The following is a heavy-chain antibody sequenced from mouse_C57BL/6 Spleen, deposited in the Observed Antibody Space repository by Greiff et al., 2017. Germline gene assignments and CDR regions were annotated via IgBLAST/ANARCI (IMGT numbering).Heavy chain of an antibody. CDR3: ARRYDYFYYAMDY. Sequence: VKLMESGAELVRPGTSVKVSCKASGYAFTNYLIAWVKQRPGQGLEWIGVINPGSGGTNYNEKFKGKAILTADKSSSTAYMQRSSLTSEDSAVYFCARRYDYFYYAMDYWGQGTSVTVSS. CDR1: GYAFTNYL. V-gene: IGHV1-54*01. CDR2: INPGSGGT. D-gene: IGHD2-4*01. J-gene: IGHJ4*01.